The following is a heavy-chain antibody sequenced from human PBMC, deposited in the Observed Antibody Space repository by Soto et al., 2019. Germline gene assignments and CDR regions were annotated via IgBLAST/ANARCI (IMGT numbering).Heavy chain of an antibody. Sequence: QAQLMQSGAEVKKPGSSVKVSCKASGGTFSGYAISWVRQAPGQGLEWMGGIIPILGITTYAQKFQGRITIAADESTGTAYLDLRSLRSEDTAVYYCARDPRSITGTTSSEDFQHWGQGTLVSVSS. D-gene: IGHD1-20*01. CDR1: GGTFSGYA. V-gene: IGHV1-69*01. J-gene: IGHJ1*01. CDR3: ARDPRSITGTTSSEDFQH. CDR2: IIPILGIT.